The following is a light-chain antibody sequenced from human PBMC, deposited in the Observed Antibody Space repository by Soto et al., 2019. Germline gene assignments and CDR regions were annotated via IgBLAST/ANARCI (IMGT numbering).Light chain of an antibody. J-gene: IGKJ1*01. CDR3: QQSYT. Sequence: GDRVTITCRASQSISSYLNWYQQKPGKAPKLLIYAASSLQSGVPSRFSGSGSGTDFTLTISSLQPEDFATYYCQQSYTFGQGTKVDIK. CDR2: AAS. CDR1: QSISSY. V-gene: IGKV1-39*01.